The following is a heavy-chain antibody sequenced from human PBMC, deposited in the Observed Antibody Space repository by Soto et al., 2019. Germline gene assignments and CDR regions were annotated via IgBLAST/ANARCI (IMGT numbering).Heavy chain of an antibody. V-gene: IGHV4-59*12. CDR2: IYYSGST. Sequence: QVQLQESGPGLVKPSETLSLTCTVSGGSISSYYWSWIRQPPGKGLEWIGYIYYSGSTNYNPSLKSRVTISVDTSKTQFSLKLSSVTAADTAVYYCAREARDSGPTADDAFDIWGQGTMVTVSS. CDR1: GGSISSYY. CDR3: AREARDSGPTADDAFDI. J-gene: IGHJ3*02. D-gene: IGHD1-1*01.